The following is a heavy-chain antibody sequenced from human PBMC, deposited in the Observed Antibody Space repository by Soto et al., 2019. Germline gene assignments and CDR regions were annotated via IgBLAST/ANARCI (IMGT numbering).Heavy chain of an antibody. Sequence: SETLSLTCTVSGGSIGRYYWNWIRQPPGKGLEWIAYIYYSGTTDYNPSLKSRVTISLDTSKNQFSLKLSSLTAADTAVYYCVREKSGGVQGYNSNSREFWGKGT. V-gene: IGHV4-59*01. CDR2: IYYSGTT. J-gene: IGHJ4*02. CDR3: VREKSGGVQGYNSNSREF. D-gene: IGHD1-1*01. CDR1: GGSIGRYY.